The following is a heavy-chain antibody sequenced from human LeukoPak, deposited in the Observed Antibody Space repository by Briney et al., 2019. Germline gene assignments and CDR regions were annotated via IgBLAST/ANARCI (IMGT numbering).Heavy chain of an antibody. D-gene: IGHD6-25*01. V-gene: IGHV3-7*01. CDR2: MREDGSEI. CDR3: ARGGAARGRFEN. CDR1: GFPFNVQT. J-gene: IGHJ4*02. Sequence: GGSLRLSCVASGFPFNVQTMSWVRQAPGKGLDWVASMREDGSEINYVDSVKGRFTISRDNPKNSLYLQMNSLRAEDTAVYYRARGGAARGRFENWGQGTLVTVSS.